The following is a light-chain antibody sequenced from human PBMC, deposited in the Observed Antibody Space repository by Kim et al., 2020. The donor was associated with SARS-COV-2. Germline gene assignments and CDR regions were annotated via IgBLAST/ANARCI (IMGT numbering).Light chain of an antibody. CDR1: QSVTSNY. CDR2: GAS. J-gene: IGKJ2*01. Sequence: ENILTQSPATLSLSPGERATLSCRASQSVTSNYLAWYQQQPGRTPRLLIYGASSKATSIPDRFSGSGSGTDFTLTISRLEPEVFAVYHCQQYGRSPSTFGQGTKLV. V-gene: IGKV3-20*01. CDR3: QQYGRSPST.